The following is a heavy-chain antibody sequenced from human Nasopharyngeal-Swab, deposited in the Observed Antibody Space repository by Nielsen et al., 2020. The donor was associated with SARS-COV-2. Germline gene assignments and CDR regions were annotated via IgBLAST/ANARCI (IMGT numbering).Heavy chain of an antibody. V-gene: IGHV3-30*02. J-gene: IGHJ1*01. D-gene: IGHD2-2*01. CDR3: AKGRGDIVVVPAAIPEYLRH. Sequence: WIRQPPGKGLEWVAFIRYDGTDIYYGDSVRGRFTISRDNSKNTLYLQVNSLRAEDTAVYYCAKGRGDIVVVPAAIPEYLRHWGQGTLVTVSS. CDR2: IRYDGTDI.